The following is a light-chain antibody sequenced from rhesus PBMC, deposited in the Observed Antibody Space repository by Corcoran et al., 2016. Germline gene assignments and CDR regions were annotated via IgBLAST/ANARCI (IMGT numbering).Light chain of an antibody. V-gene: IGKV1-36*02. CDR2: AAS. Sequence: DIQMTQSPSSLSASVGDTVTITCRASQGISDYLSWYQQKPGKAPKRLIYAASRLESGVPSRFSGSGSGIEFTLTISSLQPEDFAAYYCLQGYSTPLTFGGGTKVELK. CDR3: LQGYSTPLT. CDR1: QGISDY. J-gene: IGKJ4*01.